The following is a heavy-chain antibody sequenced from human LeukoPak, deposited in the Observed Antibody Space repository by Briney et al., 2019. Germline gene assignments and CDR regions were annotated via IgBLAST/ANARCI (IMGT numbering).Heavy chain of an antibody. V-gene: IGHV3-11*01. CDR1: GFTFSDYY. CDR3: ARDFGIVGATVSDY. D-gene: IGHD1-26*01. CDR2: ISGSGTI. Sequence: GGSLRLSCAASGFTFSDYYMSWIRQAPGKGLEWVSYISGSGTIYYGDSVKGRFSISGDNAKNSLYLQMNSLRAEDTAVYYCARDFGIVGATVSDYWGQGTLVTVSS. J-gene: IGHJ4*02.